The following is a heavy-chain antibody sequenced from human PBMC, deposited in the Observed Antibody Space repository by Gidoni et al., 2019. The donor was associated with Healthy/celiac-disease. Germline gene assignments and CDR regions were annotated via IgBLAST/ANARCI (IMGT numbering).Heavy chain of an antibody. V-gene: IGHV3-33*01. CDR1: GVTFSRYG. CDR2: IWYDGSNK. J-gene: IGHJ4*02. D-gene: IGHD6-19*01. CDR3: ARDERVGSGWARLNY. Sequence: QVQLVESGGGVVQPGRSLRLSCAASGVTFSRYGMHWVRQAPGKGLEWWAVIWYDGSNKYYADSVKGRFTISRDNSKNTLYLQMNSLRAEDTAVYYCARDERVGSGWARLNYWGQGTLVTVSS.